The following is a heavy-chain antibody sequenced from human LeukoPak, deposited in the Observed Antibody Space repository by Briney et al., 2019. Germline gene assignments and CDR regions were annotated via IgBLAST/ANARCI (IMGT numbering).Heavy chain of an antibody. V-gene: IGHV1-18*01. D-gene: IGHD6-6*01. Sequence: ASVKVSCKASGYTFTSYGISWVRQAPGQGLEWMGWISAYNGNTNYAQKLQGRVTMTTDTSTSTAYMELRSLRSDDTAVYYCARDLFLVRAARPSEGFDYWGQGTLVTVSS. J-gene: IGHJ4*02. CDR1: GYTFTSYG. CDR3: ARDLFLVRAARPSEGFDY. CDR2: ISAYNGNT.